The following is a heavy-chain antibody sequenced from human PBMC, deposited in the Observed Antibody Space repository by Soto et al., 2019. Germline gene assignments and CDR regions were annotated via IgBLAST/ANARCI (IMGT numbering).Heavy chain of an antibody. CDR1: GFTFSSYA. Sequence: PGGSLRLSCAASGFTFSSYAMHWVRQAPGKGLEWVAVISYDGSNKYYADSVKGRFTISRDNSKNTLYLQMNSLRAEDTDVYYCARDAYSSSWYCVDLWGQGTLVTVSS. D-gene: IGHD6-13*01. V-gene: IGHV3-30-3*01. J-gene: IGHJ5*02. CDR2: ISYDGSNK. CDR3: ARDAYSSSWYCVDL.